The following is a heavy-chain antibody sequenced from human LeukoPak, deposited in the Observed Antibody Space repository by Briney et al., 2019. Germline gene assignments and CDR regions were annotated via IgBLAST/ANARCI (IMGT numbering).Heavy chain of an antibody. J-gene: IGHJ3*02. Sequence: SETLSLTCTVSGGSISSSSYYWGWIRQPPGKGLKWIGSIYYSGSTYYNPSLKSRVTISVDTSKNQFSLKLSSVTAADTAVYYCARDLTYYDILTGCYDAFDIWGQGTMVTVSS. CDR2: IYYSGST. V-gene: IGHV4-39*07. CDR3: ARDLTYYDILTGCYDAFDI. CDR1: GGSISSSSYY. D-gene: IGHD3-9*01.